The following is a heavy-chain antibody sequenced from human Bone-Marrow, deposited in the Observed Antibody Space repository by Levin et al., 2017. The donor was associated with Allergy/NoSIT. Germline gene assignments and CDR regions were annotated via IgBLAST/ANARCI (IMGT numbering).Heavy chain of an antibody. CDR3: TTVLGWSGGSL. Sequence: RGESLKISCVVSGFTFHNAWLTWVRQAPGKGLEWVGRMKSIASGGTTDYAAPVRGRFTISRDDSRNTLYLQMSSLQTDDTAVYYCTTVLGWSGGSLWGQGTLVTVSS. J-gene: IGHJ4*02. CDR2: MKSIASGGTT. CDR1: GFTFHNAW. D-gene: IGHD3-16*01. V-gene: IGHV3-15*01.